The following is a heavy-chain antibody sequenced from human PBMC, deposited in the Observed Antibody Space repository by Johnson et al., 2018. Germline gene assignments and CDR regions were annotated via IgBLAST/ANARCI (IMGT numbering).Heavy chain of an antibody. CDR3: TRSDYSGTYFS. J-gene: IGHJ1*01. CDR1: GFSFSGSP. Sequence: VQLVQSGGGLVRPGGSLKLSCAASGFSFSGSPMNWVRQASGKGLEWVGRIRSKANNYAIAYGASVKGRFTISRDDSKNTAYLQMNSLKTEDTAVYYCTRSDYSGTYFSWGQGTRVTVSS. CDR2: IRSKANNYAI. V-gene: IGHV3-73*01. D-gene: IGHD1-26*01.